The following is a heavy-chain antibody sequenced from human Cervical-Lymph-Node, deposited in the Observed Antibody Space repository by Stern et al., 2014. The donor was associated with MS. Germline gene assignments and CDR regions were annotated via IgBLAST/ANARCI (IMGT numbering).Heavy chain of an antibody. CDR3: ARWSVACDS. CDR1: GYRVINNW. J-gene: IGHJ4*02. Sequence: EVQLVQSGAEVRKPGDSLKISCKTSGYRVINNWIAWVRQVPGKGLEWIGLIYPGDSDIRYSPSFQGHVTISGDKSISTAYLQWSSLKASDTAVYYCARWSVACDSWGQGALITVSS. D-gene: IGHD2-21*01. CDR2: IYPGDSDI. V-gene: IGHV5-51*03.